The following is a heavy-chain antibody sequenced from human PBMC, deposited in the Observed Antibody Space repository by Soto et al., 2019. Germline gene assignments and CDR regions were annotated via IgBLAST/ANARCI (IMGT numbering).Heavy chain of an antibody. J-gene: IGHJ4*02. CDR3: ASAYYYDSSGYYLSH. V-gene: IGHV3-53*02. D-gene: IGHD3-22*01. Sequence: EVQLVETGGGLIQPGGSLRLSCAASGFTVSSNYMSWVRQAPGKGLEWVSVIYSGCSTYYADSVKGRFTISRDNSKNTLYLQMNSLRAEDTAVYYCASAYYYDSSGYYLSHWGQGTLVTVSS. CDR2: IYSGCST. CDR1: GFTVSSNY.